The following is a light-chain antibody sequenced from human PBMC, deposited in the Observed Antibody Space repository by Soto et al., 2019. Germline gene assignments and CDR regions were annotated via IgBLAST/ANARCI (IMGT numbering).Light chain of an antibody. J-gene: IGKJ1*01. CDR3: QQYNNWPRT. CDR1: QIVNTN. V-gene: IGKV3-15*01. Sequence: IVMTQSPAALSVSPGDSATLSCRASQIVNTNVAWYQQRPGQAPRLLILAASTRATGVAARFSGSGSGTKFTLTVDSLQSEDFAVYYCQQYNNWPRTFGQGTKVDI. CDR2: AAS.